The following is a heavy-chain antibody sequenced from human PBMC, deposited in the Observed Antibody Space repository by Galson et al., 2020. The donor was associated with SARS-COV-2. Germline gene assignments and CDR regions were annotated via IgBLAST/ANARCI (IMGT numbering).Heavy chain of an antibody. CDR2: IKSKTDGGTT. CDR3: TTDHRPQDSVVVPASTYCDYDGMYV. V-gene: IGHV3-15*01. Sequence: GGSLSLSCAASGFTFSNAWMSWVRQAPGKGLEWVGRIKSKTDGGTTDYAAPVKGRFTISRDDSKNTRYLQMNSLKTEDTAVYYCTTDHRPQDSVVVPASTYCDYDGMYVWGQRTTGTVSS. J-gene: IGHJ6*02. D-gene: IGHD2-2*01. CDR1: GFTFSNAW.